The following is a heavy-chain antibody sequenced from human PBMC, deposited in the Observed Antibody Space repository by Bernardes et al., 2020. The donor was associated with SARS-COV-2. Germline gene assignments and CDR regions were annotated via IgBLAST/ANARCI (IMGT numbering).Heavy chain of an antibody. V-gene: IGHV1-2*02. CDR1: GYTLSDYY. CDR2: INPHSGGP. CDR3: ARDLDRLYSGSRTDAFDI. J-gene: IGHJ3*02. Sequence: ASEKVSRKASGYTLSDYYMHWVRQAPGQGLEWMGWINPHSGGPNYAQKFQGRVTVTRDTSISTAHMELNRLTSDDTAVYYCARDLDRLYSGSRTDAFDIWGQGTMVTVSS. D-gene: IGHD1-26*01.